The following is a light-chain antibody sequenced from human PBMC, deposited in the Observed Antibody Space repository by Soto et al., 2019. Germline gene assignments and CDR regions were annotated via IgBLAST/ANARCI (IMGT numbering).Light chain of an antibody. CDR1: QSVSSIY. CDR3: QQYGSSRRT. V-gene: IGKV3-20*01. Sequence: EIVLTQSPGTLSLSPGERATLSCRASQSVSSIYLAWYQQKPGQAPRLLIYGASSRATGIPDRFSGSGSGTDFTVTISSLEPQDFAVYYCQQYGSSRRTFGQGTKVEI. CDR2: GAS. J-gene: IGKJ1*01.